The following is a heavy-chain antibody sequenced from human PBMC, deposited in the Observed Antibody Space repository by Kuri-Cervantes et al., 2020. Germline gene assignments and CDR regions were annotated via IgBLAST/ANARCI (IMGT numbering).Heavy chain of an antibody. CDR2: IKQDGSEK. V-gene: IGHV3-7*01. D-gene: IGHD3-10*01. Sequence: GESLKISCAASGFTFSFYWMSWVRQAPGKGLEWVANIKQDGSEKYYVDSVKGRFTIARDNAKKSLHLQMNSLRAEDTAVYYCARALIYGSGSPGGYWGQGTLVTVSS. J-gene: IGHJ4*02. CDR1: GFTFSFYW. CDR3: ARALIYGSGSPGGY.